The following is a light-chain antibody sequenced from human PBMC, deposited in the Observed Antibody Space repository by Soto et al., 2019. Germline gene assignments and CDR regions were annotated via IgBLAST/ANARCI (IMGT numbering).Light chain of an antibody. CDR1: QTISNN. CDR2: GIS. J-gene: IGKJ2*01. V-gene: IGKV3-15*01. CDR3: QQYNHWPHP. Sequence: EVVMTQSPTTLSVSPGERVTLSCRASQTISNNLAWYRKKPGQAPSLLIYGISTRATGLPARFSGSGSGTDFTLTISSLQSDDFALYYCQQYNHWPHPFGQGTKLEIK.